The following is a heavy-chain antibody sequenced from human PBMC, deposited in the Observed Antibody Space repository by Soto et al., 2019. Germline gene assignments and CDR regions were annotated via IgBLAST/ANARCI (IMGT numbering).Heavy chain of an antibody. CDR1: GGTFGRYT. V-gene: IGHV1-69*08. J-gene: IGHJ6*04. D-gene: IGHD3-10*01. Sequence: QVQLVQSGAEVKKPGSSVKVSCKASGGTFGRYTLSWVRQAPGQGLEWMGWIIPILETANYARRFQGRLTITADTSPGTASMHPSGPKPADPRVYYCARGGKLGGDLDVWGTGTPVTVSS. CDR3: ARGGKLGGDLDV. CDR2: IIPILETA.